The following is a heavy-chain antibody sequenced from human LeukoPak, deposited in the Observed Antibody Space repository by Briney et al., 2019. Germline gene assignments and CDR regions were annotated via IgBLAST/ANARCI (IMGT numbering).Heavy chain of an antibody. D-gene: IGHD5-24*01. Sequence: PGGSLRLSCAASGFTFSSYSMNWVRQAPGKGLEWVSYISSSSSTIYYADSVKGRFTISRDNAKNSLYLQMNSLRAEDTAVYYCARGLFQGRRDGYNYLDYWGQGTLVTVSS. CDR3: ARGLFQGRRDGYNYLDY. CDR2: ISSSSSTI. CDR1: GFTFSSYS. V-gene: IGHV3-48*04. J-gene: IGHJ4*02.